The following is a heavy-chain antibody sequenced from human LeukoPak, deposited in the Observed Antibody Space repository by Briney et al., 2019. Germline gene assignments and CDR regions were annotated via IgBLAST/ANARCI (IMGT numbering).Heavy chain of an antibody. CDR2: ISYDGSNK. Sequence: GRSLRLSCAASGFTFSSYGMHWVRQAPGKGLEWVAVISYDGSNKYYADSVKGRFTISRDNSKNTLYLRMNSLRAEDTAVYYCARELELSYFDYWGQGTLVTVSS. D-gene: IGHD1-7*01. CDR1: GFTFSSYG. CDR3: ARELELSYFDY. V-gene: IGHV3-30*03. J-gene: IGHJ4*02.